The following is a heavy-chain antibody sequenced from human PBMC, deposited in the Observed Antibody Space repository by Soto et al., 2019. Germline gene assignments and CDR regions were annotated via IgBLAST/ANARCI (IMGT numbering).Heavy chain of an antibody. Sequence: WVRQAPGKGLEWVAVISYDGSNKYYADSVKGRFTISRDNSKNTLYLQMNSLRAEDTAVYYCARGPTELGYFDYWGQGTLVTVSS. CDR3: ARGPTELGYFDY. J-gene: IGHJ4*02. CDR2: ISYDGSNK. D-gene: IGHD1-7*01. V-gene: IGHV3-30-3*01.